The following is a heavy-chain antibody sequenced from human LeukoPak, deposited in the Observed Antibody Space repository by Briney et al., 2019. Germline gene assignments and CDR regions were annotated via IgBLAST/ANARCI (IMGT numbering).Heavy chain of an antibody. D-gene: IGHD1-26*01. V-gene: IGHV4-34*01. CDR3: ARGRLSTEYSALDY. CDR1: GGSFSGYY. CDR2: INHSGST. Sequence: SETLSLTCAVYGGSFSGYYWSWIRQPPGKGLEWIGEINHSGSTNYNPSLKSRVTISVDTSKNQFSLKLSSVTAADTAVYYCARGRLSTEYSALDYWGQGTLVTVSS. J-gene: IGHJ4*02.